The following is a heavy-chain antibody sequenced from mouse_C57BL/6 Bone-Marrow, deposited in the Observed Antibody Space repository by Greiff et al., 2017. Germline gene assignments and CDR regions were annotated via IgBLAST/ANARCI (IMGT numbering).Heavy chain of an antibody. J-gene: IGHJ4*01. CDR2: ITHAGGST. CDR3: ARLSDYDSSLYAMDY. D-gene: IGHD1-1*01. V-gene: IGHV5-2*01. CDR1: EYAFPSSD. Sequence: EVNVVESGGGLVQPGESLKLSCESYEYAFPSSDMSWVRKTPEKRLELVAAITHAGGSTYYPDTMERRFIISRDNTKKTLYLQMSSLTSEDTALYYCARLSDYDSSLYAMDYWGQGTSVTVSS.